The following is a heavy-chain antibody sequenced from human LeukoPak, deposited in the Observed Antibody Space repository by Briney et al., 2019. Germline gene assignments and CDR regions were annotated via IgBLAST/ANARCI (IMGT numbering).Heavy chain of an antibody. Sequence: GGSLRLSCAASGFTFSSYAMSWVRQAPGKGLEWVSAISGSGGSTYYADSVKGRFTISRDNSKNTLYLQMNSLRAEDTAVYYCATAPNGYSGYDYNYYFDYWGQGTLVTVSS. D-gene: IGHD5-12*01. CDR3: ATAPNGYSGYDYNYYFDY. V-gene: IGHV3-23*01. J-gene: IGHJ4*02. CDR1: GFTFSSYA. CDR2: ISGSGGST.